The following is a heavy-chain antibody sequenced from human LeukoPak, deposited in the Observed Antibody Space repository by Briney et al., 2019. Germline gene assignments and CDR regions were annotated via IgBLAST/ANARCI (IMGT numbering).Heavy chain of an antibody. V-gene: IGHV3-20*04. CDR2: INWNGDST. CDR1: GFTFDDYG. J-gene: IGHJ1*01. D-gene: IGHD6-25*01. Sequence: PGGSLRLSCAASGFTFDDYGMSWVRQAPGKGLEWVSGINWNGDSTGYGDSVKGRFTISRDNGKNSLYLQMKSLRAEDTALYYCARDPGAAARRPEYFQHWGQGTLVTVSS. CDR3: ARDPGAAARRPEYFQH.